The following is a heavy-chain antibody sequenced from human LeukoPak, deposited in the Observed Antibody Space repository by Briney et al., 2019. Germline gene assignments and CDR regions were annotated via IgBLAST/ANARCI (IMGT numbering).Heavy chain of an antibody. V-gene: IGHV4-59*01. CDR3: ARDYSNYIIDY. CDR2: VYYSGST. CDR1: GGSISTYY. J-gene: IGHJ4*02. D-gene: IGHD4-11*01. Sequence: SETLSLTCTVSGGSISTYYGSWLRQPPGKGLEWIGYVYYSGSTNYNPSLKSRVTISVDTSKNQFSLTLSSVTAADTAVYYCARDYSNYIIDYWGQGTLVTVSS.